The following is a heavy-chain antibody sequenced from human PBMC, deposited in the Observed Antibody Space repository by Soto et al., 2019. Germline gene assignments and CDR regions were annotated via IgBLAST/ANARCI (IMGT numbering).Heavy chain of an antibody. D-gene: IGHD5-18*01. CDR2: IVVGSGNT. CDR1: GFTFTSSA. J-gene: IGHJ4*02. V-gene: IGHV1-58*01. Sequence: QMQLVQSGPEVKKPGTSVKVSCKASGFTFTSSAVQWVRQARGQRLEWIGWIVVGSGNTNYAQKFQERVTITRDMSTSTAYMELSGLRSEDTAVYYCAAWAGYSYGLRIDYWGQGTLVTVSS. CDR3: AAWAGYSYGLRIDY.